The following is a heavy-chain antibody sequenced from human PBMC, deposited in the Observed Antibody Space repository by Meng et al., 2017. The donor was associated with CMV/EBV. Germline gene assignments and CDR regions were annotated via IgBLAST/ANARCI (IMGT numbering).Heavy chain of an antibody. Sequence: GESLKISCAASGFTFSSYAMHWVRQAPGKGLEWVAVISYDGSNKYYADSVKGRFSISRDKSRLYLRMDTLRPEDSAVYYCARSTFYASGNYHDHWYGMDVWGQGTTVTVSS. D-gene: IGHD3-10*01. V-gene: IGHV3-30*04. J-gene: IGHJ6*02. CDR2: ISYDGSNK. CDR1: GFTFSSYA. CDR3: ARSTFYASGNYHDHWYGMDV.